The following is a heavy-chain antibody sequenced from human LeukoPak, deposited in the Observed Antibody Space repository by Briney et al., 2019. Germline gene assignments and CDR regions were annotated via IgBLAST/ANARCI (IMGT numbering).Heavy chain of an antibody. V-gene: IGHV3-33*01. CDR1: GFPFSSYG. D-gene: IGHD2-15*01. Sequence: GGSLRLSCAASGFPFSSYGMHWVRQAPGKGLEWVARLVYDARSDYANSVKGRFSISRDDSKNTLFLDMSNLRVEDTALYYCARDSAFSSYSYWGQGALVTVSS. CDR2: LVYDARS. J-gene: IGHJ4*02. CDR3: ARDSAFSSYSY.